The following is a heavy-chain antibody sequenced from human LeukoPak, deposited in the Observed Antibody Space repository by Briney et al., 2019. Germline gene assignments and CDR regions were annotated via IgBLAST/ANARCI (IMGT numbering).Heavy chain of an antibody. J-gene: IGHJ4*02. CDR1: GFTFSDYY. Sequence: GGSLTLSCAASGFTFSDYYMSWTRQARGKGLEWISYISSSASTRNYADSVKGRFTISRDNAKNSLHLQIKSLRAEDTAVYYCARDTVGATDYWGQGTLVTVSS. V-gene: IGHV3-11*04. D-gene: IGHD1-26*01. CDR3: ARDTVGATDY. CDR2: ISSSASTR.